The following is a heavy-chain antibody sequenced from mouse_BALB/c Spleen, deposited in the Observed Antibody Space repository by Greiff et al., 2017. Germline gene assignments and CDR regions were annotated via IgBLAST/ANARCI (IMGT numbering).Heavy chain of an antibody. Sequence: EVKLVESGGGLVKPGGSLKLSCAASGFTFSSYAMSWVRQTPEKRLEWVATISSGGSYTYYPDSVKGRFTISRDNAKNTLYLQMSSLRSEDTAMYYCARWDYGSSYLYYFDYWGQGTTLTVSS. V-gene: IGHV5-9-3*01. CDR1: GFTFSSYA. CDR3: ARWDYGSSYLYYFDY. J-gene: IGHJ2*01. D-gene: IGHD1-1*01. CDR2: ISSGGSYT.